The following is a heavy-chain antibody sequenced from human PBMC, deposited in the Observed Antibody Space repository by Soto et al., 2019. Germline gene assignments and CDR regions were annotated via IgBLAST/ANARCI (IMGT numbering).Heavy chain of an antibody. V-gene: IGHV1-8*01. CDR1: GYTFTSYD. CDR2: MNPNSGNT. CDR3: ARGTGDYYYYGMDV. Sequence: ASVKVSCKASGYTFTSYDINWARQATGQGLEWMGWMNPNSGNTGYAQKFQGRVTMTRNTSISTAYMELSSLRSEDTAVYYCARGTGDYYYYGMDVWGQGTTVTVSS. D-gene: IGHD7-27*01. J-gene: IGHJ6*02.